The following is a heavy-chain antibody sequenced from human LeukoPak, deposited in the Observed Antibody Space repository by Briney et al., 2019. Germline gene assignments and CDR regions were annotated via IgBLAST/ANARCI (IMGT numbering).Heavy chain of an antibody. V-gene: IGHV3-48*03. CDR3: ARGGYSYGFGFDP. J-gene: IGHJ5*02. D-gene: IGHD5-18*01. CDR2: ISSGGTTI. Sequence: PGGSLRLSCASSGFTFSNYEMNWVRQAPGKGLDWVSSISSGGTTIFYADSVKGRFTISRDNAMNSLYLQMNSLRAEDTAVYYCARGGYSYGFGFDPWGQGTLVTVSS. CDR1: GFTFSNYE.